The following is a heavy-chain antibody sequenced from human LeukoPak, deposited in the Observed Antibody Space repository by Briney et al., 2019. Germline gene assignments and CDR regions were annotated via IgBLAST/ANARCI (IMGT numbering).Heavy chain of an antibody. CDR2: IKQDRSEK. Sequence: GGSLRLSCAASGFTFSNYWMSWVRQAPGKGLEWVTNIKQDRSEKYYVDSVKGRFTISRDNAKNSLYLQMNSLRAEDTAVYHCARGFGGSYSRNYWGQGTLVTVSS. CDR3: ARGFGGSYSRNY. D-gene: IGHD1-26*01. J-gene: IGHJ4*02. V-gene: IGHV3-7*01. CDR1: GFTFSNYW.